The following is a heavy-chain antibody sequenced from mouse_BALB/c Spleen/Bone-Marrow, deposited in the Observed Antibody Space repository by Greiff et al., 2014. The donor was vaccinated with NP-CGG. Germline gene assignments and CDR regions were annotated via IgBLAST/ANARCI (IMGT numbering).Heavy chain of an antibody. Sequence: VQLKQSGAELVKPGASVKLSCTASGFNIKDTYMHWGKQRPEQGLEWIGRIDPANGNTKYDPKFQGKATITADTSPNTAYLQLSSLTSEDTAVYYCATYYRYDRRFAYWGQGTLVTVSA. D-gene: IGHD2-14*01. V-gene: IGHV14-3*02. CDR1: GFNIKDTY. CDR2: IDPANGNT. CDR3: ATYYRYDRRFAY. J-gene: IGHJ3*01.